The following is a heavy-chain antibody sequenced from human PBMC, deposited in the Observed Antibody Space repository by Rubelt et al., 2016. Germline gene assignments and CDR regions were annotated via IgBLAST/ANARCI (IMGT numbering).Heavy chain of an antibody. Sequence: SWVRQAPGKGLEWVANIKQDGSEKYYVDSVKGRFTISRDNSKNTLYLQMNSLRAEDTAVYYCAKGYVVVVAATPFDPWGQGTLVTVSS. CDR3: AKGYVVVVAATPFDP. J-gene: IGHJ5*02. V-gene: IGHV3-7*03. D-gene: IGHD2-15*01. CDR2: IKQDGSEK.